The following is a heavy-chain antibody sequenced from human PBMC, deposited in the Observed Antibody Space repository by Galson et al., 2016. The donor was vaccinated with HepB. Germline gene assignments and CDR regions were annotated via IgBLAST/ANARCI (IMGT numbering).Heavy chain of an antibody. D-gene: IGHD6-13*01. CDR2: ISAASNT. CDR3: AREAIAAAGTHDAFDI. V-gene: IGHV3-23*01. J-gene: IGHJ3*02. CDR1: GFTFSSYA. Sequence: SLRLSCAASGFTFSSYAMSWVRQAPGKGLEWVSVISAASNTYYTDSVKGRFTISRDNSKTTLYLEMNSLRVEDTAVYYCAREAIAAAGTHDAFDIWGQGTMVTVCS.